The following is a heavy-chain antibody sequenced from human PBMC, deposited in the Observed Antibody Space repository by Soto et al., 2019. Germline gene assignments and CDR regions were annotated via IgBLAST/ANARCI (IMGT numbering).Heavy chain of an antibody. CDR1: GDSVSSNSAA. V-gene: IGHV6-1*01. CDR3: ARAFLADGPWNWFDP. CDR2: TYYRSKWYN. J-gene: IGHJ5*02. D-gene: IGHD6-6*01. Sequence: KQSQTLSLTCAISGDSVSSNSAAWNWIRQSPSRGLEWLGRTYYRSKWYNDYAVSVKSRITINPDTSKNQFSLQLNSVTPEDTAVYYCARAFLADGPWNWFDPWGQGTLVTVSS.